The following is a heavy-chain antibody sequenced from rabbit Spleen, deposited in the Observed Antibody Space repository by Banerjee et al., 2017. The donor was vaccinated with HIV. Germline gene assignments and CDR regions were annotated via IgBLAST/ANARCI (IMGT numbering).Heavy chain of an antibody. D-gene: IGHD1-1*01. V-gene: IGHV1S45*01. CDR1: GFSFSSRYY. Sequence: QEQLEESGGGLVQPEGSLTLTCTASGFSFSSRYYMCWVRQAPGKGLEWIACIYAGSSGDTYYANWAKGRFTISKTSSTTVTLRMTSLTAADTATYFCARDLVGVIGWNFYLWGQGTLVTV. J-gene: IGHJ4*01. CDR2: IYAGSSGDT. CDR3: ARDLVGVIGWNFYL.